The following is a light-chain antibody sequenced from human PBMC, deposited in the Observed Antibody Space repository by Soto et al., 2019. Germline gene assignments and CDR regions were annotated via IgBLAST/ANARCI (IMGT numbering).Light chain of an antibody. CDR1: SSDVGAYNY. Sequence: QSALTQPRSVSASPGQSVTISCTGSSSDVGAYNYVSWYQQFPGKAPKLMIYDVNKRPSGVSDRFSGFKSGNTASLTISGLQAADEADYYCCSYADPDTFIFGSGTKLTVL. V-gene: IGLV2-11*01. CDR3: CSYADPDTFI. CDR2: DVN. J-gene: IGLJ1*01.